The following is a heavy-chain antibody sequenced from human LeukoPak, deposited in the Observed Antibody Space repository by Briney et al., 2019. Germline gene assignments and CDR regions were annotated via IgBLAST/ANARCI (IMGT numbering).Heavy chain of an antibody. Sequence: PGGSLRLSCAASGFIFTSYSMNWVRQAPGKGLEWVAFIRYDGSNKYYADSVKGRFTISRDNSKNTLYLQMNSLRAEDTAVYYCAKCDPDYYYYMDVWGKGTTVTISS. CDR2: IRYDGSNK. D-gene: IGHD2-21*02. V-gene: IGHV3-30*02. CDR3: AKCDPDYYYYMDV. J-gene: IGHJ6*03. CDR1: GFIFTSYS.